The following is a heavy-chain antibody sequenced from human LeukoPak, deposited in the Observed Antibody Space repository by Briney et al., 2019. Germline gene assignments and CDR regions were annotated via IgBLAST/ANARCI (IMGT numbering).Heavy chain of an antibody. V-gene: IGHV3-23*01. CDR2: ISGSGGST. CDR1: GFTFSSYA. D-gene: IGHD6-19*01. CDR3: ARYSSGWPFDY. Sequence: GGSLRLSCAASGFTFSSYAMSWVRQAPGKGLEWVSAISGSGGSTYYADSVRGRFTIYRDNSKNTLYLQMNSLRAEDTAVYYCARYSSGWPFDYWGQGTLVTVSS. J-gene: IGHJ4*02.